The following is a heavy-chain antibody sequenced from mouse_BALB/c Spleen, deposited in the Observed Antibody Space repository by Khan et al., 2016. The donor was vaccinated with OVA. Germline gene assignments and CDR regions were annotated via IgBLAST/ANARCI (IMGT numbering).Heavy chain of an antibody. CDR3: VRGGKFAY. J-gene: IGHJ3*01. CDR2: ISTNYGDA. CDR1: GYTFTDYA. V-gene: IGHV1S137*01. D-gene: IGHD1-1*02. Sequence: QVRLQQSGAELVRPGVSVKISCKASGYTFTDYAMHWVKQRHATSLEWIGVISTNYGDADYNQKFQGKASMTVDRSSSTVYMELARVTSEDSAIYYCVRGGKFAYWGQGTLVTVSA.